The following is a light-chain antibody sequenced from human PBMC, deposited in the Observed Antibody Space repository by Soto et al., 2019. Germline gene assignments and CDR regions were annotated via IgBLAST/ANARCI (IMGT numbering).Light chain of an antibody. CDR2: AIS. CDR3: QQYGNSPWT. V-gene: IGKV3-20*01. CDR1: QSVPNTY. J-gene: IGKJ1*01. Sequence: EIVLTQSPGTLSLSPGERAALSCRASQSVPNTYLAWYRQKPGQAPSLLMYAISSRAAGIPDRFSGSGSGTDFTLTISRLEPEDSAVYYCQQYGNSPWTFGQVTKVEI.